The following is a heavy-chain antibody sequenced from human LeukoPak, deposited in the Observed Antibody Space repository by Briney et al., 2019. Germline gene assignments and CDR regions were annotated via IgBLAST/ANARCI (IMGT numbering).Heavy chain of an antibody. J-gene: IGHJ6*02. V-gene: IGHV1-8*01. CDR3: ARGYSRGYYLGDRGMDV. CDR1: GYTFTSYD. CDR2: MNPNSGNT. D-gene: IGHD3-3*01. Sequence: GASVKVSCKASGYTFTSYDINWVRQATGQGLEWMGWMNPNSGNTGYAQKFQGRVTMTRNTSISTAYMELSSLRSEDTAVYSCARGYSRGYYLGDRGMDVWGQGTTVTVSS.